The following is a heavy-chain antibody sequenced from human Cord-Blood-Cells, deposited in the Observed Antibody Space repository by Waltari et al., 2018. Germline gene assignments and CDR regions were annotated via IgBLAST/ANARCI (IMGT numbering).Heavy chain of an antibody. D-gene: IGHD6-13*01. Sequence: QVQLQESGPGLVKPSETLSLTCTVSGGSISSYYWSWLRHPPGKGLEWIGYIYYSGSTNYNPSLKSRVTISVDTSKNQFSLKLSSVTAADTAVYYCARHPPGIAAAGAYYFDYWGQGTLVTVSS. CDR3: ARHPPGIAAAGAYYFDY. J-gene: IGHJ4*02. V-gene: IGHV4-59*08. CDR2: IYYSGST. CDR1: GGSISSYY.